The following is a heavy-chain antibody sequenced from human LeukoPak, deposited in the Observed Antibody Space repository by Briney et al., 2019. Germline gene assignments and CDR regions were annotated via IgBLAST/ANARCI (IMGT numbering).Heavy chain of an antibody. D-gene: IGHD4-17*01. V-gene: IGHV4-59*12. CDR1: GGSISSYY. CDR3: ARDDIDDYGDYDAFDI. Sequence: SETLSLTCTVSGGSISSYYWSWIRQPPGKGLEWIGYIYYSGSTNYNPSLKSRVTISVDKSKNQFSLKLSSVTAADTAVYYCARDDIDDYGDYDAFDIWGQGTMVTVSS. CDR2: IYYSGST. J-gene: IGHJ3*02.